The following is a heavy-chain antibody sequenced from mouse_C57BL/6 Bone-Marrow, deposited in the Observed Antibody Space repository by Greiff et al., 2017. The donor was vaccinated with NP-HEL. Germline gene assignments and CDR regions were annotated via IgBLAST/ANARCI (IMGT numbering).Heavy chain of an antibody. CDR2: ISYDGSN. D-gene: IGHD2-4*01. CDR3: ARGGSYDYDGPRFDY. CDR1: GYSITSGYY. Sequence: EVQRVESGPGLVKPSQSLSLTCSVTGYSITSGYYWNWIRQFPGNKLEWMGYISYDGSNNYNPSLKNRISITRDTSKNQFFLKLNSVTTEDTATHYCARGGSYDYDGPRFDYWGQGTLVTVSA. V-gene: IGHV3-6*01. J-gene: IGHJ3*01.